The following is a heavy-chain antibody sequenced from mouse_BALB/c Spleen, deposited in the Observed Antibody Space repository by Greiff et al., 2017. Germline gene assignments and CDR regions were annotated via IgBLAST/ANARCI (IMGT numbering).Heavy chain of an antibody. CDR2: ISNGGGST. CDR3: ARHRGDYYAMDY. CDR1: GFTFSSYT. J-gene: IGHJ4*01. D-gene: IGHD3-1*01. V-gene: IGHV5-12-2*01. Sequence: DVKLVESGGGLVQPGGSLKLSCAASGFTFSSYTMSWVRQTPEKRLEWVAYISNGGGSTYYPDTVKGRFTISRDNAKNTLYLQMSSLKSEDTAMYYCARHRGDYYAMDYWGQGTSVTVSS.